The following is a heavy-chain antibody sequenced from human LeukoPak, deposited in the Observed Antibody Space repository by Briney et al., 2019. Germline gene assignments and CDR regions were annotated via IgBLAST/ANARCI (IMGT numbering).Heavy chain of an antibody. J-gene: IGHJ4*02. CDR3: AKDYTAMARGMEY. Sequence: GGSLRLSCVVSGYAFSNYWMHWVRQTPGNGLVWVSHINEDGSNITYADSVRGRFTISRDNAKNSLYLQMNSLRAEDTALYYCAKDYTAMARGMEYWGQGTLVTVSS. CDR1: GYAFSNYW. D-gene: IGHD5-18*01. V-gene: IGHV3-74*01. CDR2: INEDGSNI.